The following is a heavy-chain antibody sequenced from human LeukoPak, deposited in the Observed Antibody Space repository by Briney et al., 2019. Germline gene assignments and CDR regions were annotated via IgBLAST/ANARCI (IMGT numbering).Heavy chain of an antibody. CDR1: GGSISTYY. CDR3: ARGKGDFWSAPPADY. Sequence: SETLSLTCTVSGGSISTYYWNWIRQPPGKGLDWIGYISYSGSTNYNPSLKSRVTISVDTSKNQFSLKLSSVTAADTAVYHCARGKGDFWSAPPADYWGQGTLVTVSS. V-gene: IGHV4-59*01. D-gene: IGHD3-3*01. J-gene: IGHJ4*02. CDR2: ISYSGST.